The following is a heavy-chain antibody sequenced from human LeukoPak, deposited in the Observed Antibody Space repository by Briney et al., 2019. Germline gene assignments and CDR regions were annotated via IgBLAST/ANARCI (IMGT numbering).Heavy chain of an antibody. J-gene: IGHJ5*02. CDR2: VYYTGST. D-gene: IGHD3-10*01. CDR1: GDSVTSGTFY. V-gene: IGHV4-39*01. CDR3: ARHSGSGSLSRPFDP. Sequence: SETLSLTCTVSGDSVTSGTFYWAWLRQPPGKGLEWIATVYYTGSTYYNPSLKSRVTISMDTSKNQFSLDLRSVVAPDTAVHYCARHSGSGSLSRPFDPWGQGTLVTVSS.